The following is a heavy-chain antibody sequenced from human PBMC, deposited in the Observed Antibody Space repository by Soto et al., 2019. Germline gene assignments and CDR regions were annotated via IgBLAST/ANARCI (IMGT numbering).Heavy chain of an antibody. Sequence: LSLTCAASGFTFSSYSMNWVRQAPGKGLEWVSSISSSSSYIYYADSVKGRFTISRDNAKNSLYLQMNSLRAEDTAVYYCARYRGGWYAFDIWGQGTMVTVS. CDR3: ARYRGGWYAFDI. J-gene: IGHJ3*02. CDR1: GFTFSSYS. V-gene: IGHV3-21*01. D-gene: IGHD6-19*01. CDR2: ISSSSSYI.